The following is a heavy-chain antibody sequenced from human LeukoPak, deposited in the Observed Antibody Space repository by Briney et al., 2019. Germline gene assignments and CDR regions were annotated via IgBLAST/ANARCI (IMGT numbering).Heavy chain of an antibody. Sequence: GASVKVSCKASGGTFSSYAISWVRQAPGQGLEWMGRIIPILDIANYAQKFQGRVTITADKSTSTAYMELSSLRSEDTAVYYCASGEAADGDYWGQGTLVTVSS. CDR2: IIPILDIA. CDR1: GGTFSSYA. D-gene: IGHD6-13*01. CDR3: ASGEAADGDY. V-gene: IGHV1-69*04. J-gene: IGHJ4*02.